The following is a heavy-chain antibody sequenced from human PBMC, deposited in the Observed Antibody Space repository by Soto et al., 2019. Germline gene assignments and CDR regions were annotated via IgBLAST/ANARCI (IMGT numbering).Heavy chain of an antibody. V-gene: IGHV4-34*01. CDR2: INHSGST. CDR1: GGSFGGYY. D-gene: IGHD3-3*01. CDR3: ARAKRFLEWLFRDYYYGMDV. J-gene: IGHJ6*02. Sequence: SETLSLTCAVYGGSFGGYYWSWIRQPPGKGLEWIGEINHSGSTNYNPSLKSRVTISVDTSKNQFSLKLSSVTAADTAVYYCARAKRFLEWLFRDYYYGMDVWGQGTTITVSS.